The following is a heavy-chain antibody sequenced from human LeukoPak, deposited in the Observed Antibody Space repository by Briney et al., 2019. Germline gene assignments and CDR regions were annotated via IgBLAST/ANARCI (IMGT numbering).Heavy chain of an antibody. CDR1: GFTFSSYE. J-gene: IGHJ6*03. CDR2: ISSSGSTI. Sequence: PGGSLRLSCAASGFTFSSYEMNWVRQAPGKGLEWVSYISSSGSTIYYADSVKGRFTISRDNAKNSLYLQMNSMRVEDTAVYYCARYPVFGEYYYYMDVWGKGTTVTVSS. D-gene: IGHD3-3*01. V-gene: IGHV3-48*03. CDR3: ARYPVFGEYYYYMDV.